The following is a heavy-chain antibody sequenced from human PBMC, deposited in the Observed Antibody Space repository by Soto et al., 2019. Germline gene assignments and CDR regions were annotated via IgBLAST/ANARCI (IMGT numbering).Heavy chain of an antibody. Sequence: PSETLSLTCTVSGGSISSYYWSWIRQPPGKGLEWIGYIYYSGSTNYNPSLKSRVTISVDTSKNQFSLKLSSVTAADTAVYYCARVVAAAAPIFAYWGQGTLVTVSS. J-gene: IGHJ4*02. CDR1: GGSISSYY. D-gene: IGHD6-13*01. V-gene: IGHV4-59*01. CDR3: ARVVAAAAPIFAY. CDR2: IYYSGST.